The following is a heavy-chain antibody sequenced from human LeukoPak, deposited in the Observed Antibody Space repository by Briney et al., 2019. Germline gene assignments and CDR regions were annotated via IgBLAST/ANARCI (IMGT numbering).Heavy chain of an antibody. CDR1: GGSISSYY. V-gene: IGHV4-4*07. CDR2: MYTSGST. J-gene: IGHJ4*02. D-gene: IGHD6-13*01. CDR3: AREEVIAAAGPPLDY. Sequence: SETLSLTCSVSGGSISSYYWSWIRQPAGKQPQWIGRMYTSGSTYYNPSLKSRVIISVDTSKTQFSLKLSSVTAADTAVYYCAREEVIAAAGPPLDYWGQGALVTVSS.